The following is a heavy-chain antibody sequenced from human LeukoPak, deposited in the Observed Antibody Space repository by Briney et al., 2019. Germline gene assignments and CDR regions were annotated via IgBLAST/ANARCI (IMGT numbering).Heavy chain of an antibody. CDR2: RNQDGSEK. CDR1: GFTFNSDW. CDR3: ARVMSASVWRSYGSYDYYYYMDI. V-gene: IGHV3-7*01. D-gene: IGHD3-16*01. J-gene: IGHJ6*03. Sequence: PGGSLRLSCAVSGFTFNSDWMSWFLQAPGEVLQWVAKRNQDGSEKYSVDSIKGRITISRDNAKNSLYLEMNRLRVEDTAVFYCARVMSASVWRSYGSYDYYYYMDIWGRGTTVTVSS.